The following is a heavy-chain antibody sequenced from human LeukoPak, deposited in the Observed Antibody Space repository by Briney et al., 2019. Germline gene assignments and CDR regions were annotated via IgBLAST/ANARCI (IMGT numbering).Heavy chain of an antibody. V-gene: IGHV4-59*08. CDR1: GVSISSYY. J-gene: IGHJ4*02. Sequence: SETLSLTCTVSGVSISSYYWSWIRQPPGKGLEWIGYIYYSGSTNYNPSLKSRVTISVDTSKNQFSLKLSSVTAADTAVYYCARSMYYYDSSGLFDYWGQGTLVTVSS. CDR3: ARSMYYYDSSGLFDY. D-gene: IGHD3-22*01. CDR2: IYYSGST.